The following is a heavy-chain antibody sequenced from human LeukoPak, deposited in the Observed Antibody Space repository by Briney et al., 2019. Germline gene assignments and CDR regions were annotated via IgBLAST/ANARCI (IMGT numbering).Heavy chain of an antibody. V-gene: IGHV4-39*01. CDR2: IYYSGST. J-gene: IGHJ5*02. Sequence: SETLSLTCTVSGGSISSSSYYWGWIRQPPGKGLEWIGSIYYSGSTYYNPSLKSRVTISVDTPKNQFSLKLSSVTAADTAVYYCARHGLYEDTINWFDPWGQGTLVTVSS. CDR1: GGSISSSSYY. D-gene: IGHD2-8*01. CDR3: ARHGLYEDTINWFDP.